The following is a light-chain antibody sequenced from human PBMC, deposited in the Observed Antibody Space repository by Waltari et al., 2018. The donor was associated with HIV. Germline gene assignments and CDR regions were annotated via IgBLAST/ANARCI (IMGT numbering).Light chain of an antibody. CDR1: ALPKQY. CDR2: KDS. Sequence: SYELTQPPSVSVSPGQTARITCSGDALPKQYAYWYQQKPGQAPVLVIAKDSERPSGIPERCSGSNAGTTVTLTISGVQAEDEADYYCQSAGVFGTGTKVTVL. J-gene: IGLJ1*01. V-gene: IGLV3-25*03. CDR3: QSAGV.